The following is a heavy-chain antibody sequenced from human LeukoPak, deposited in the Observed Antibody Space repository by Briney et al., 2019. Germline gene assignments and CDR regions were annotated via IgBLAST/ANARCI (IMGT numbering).Heavy chain of an antibody. CDR2: ISSSSSYI. CDR1: GFTFSSYS. CDR3: ARDYDDWGSVNY. D-gene: IGHD7-27*01. Sequence: GGSLRLSCAASGFTFSSYSMNWVCQAPGKGLEWVSSISSSSSYIYYADSVKGRFTISRDNAKNSLYLQMNGLRAEDTAVYYCARDYDDWGSVNYWGQGTLVTVSS. V-gene: IGHV3-21*01. J-gene: IGHJ4*02.